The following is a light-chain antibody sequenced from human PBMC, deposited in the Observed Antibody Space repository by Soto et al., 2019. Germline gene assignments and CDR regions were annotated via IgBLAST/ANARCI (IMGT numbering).Light chain of an antibody. CDR3: SSYAGSNSWL. Sequence: QSALTQPPSASGYPGQSVTISCTGTSSDVGGYKYVSWYQQHPGQAPKLMIYEVSKRPSGVPDRFSGSKSGNTASLTVSGLQAEDEADYYCSSYAGSNSWLFGGGTKLTVL. J-gene: IGLJ3*02. CDR1: SSDVGGYKY. V-gene: IGLV2-8*01. CDR2: EVS.